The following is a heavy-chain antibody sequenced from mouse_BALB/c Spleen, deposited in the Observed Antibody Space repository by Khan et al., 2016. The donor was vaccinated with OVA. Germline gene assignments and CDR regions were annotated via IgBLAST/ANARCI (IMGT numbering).Heavy chain of an antibody. Sequence: VELKQSGAELARPGASVTLSCKASGYTFTDYYINWVKQRTGQGLEWIGEISPGSGDTYYNEKFKGKATLTADKSSSTVYMQPSSLTAAASAAYSCARRNYFGYTFAYGGQGTLVTVSA. CDR2: ISPGSGDT. D-gene: IGHD1-2*01. CDR3: ARRNYFGYTFAY. V-gene: IGHV1-77*01. J-gene: IGHJ3*01. CDR1: GYTFTDYY.